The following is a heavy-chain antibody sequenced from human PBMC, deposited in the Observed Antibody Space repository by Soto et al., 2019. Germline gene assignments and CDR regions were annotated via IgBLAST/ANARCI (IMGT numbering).Heavy chain of an antibody. CDR1: GGSVNSGDYY. CDR2: IYYSGST. V-gene: IGHV4-61*08. CDR3: ARDRSIVRGVNPYGMDV. Sequence: QVQLQESGPGLVKPSETLSLTCTVSGGSVNSGDYYWSWIRQTPGKGLEWIGYIYYSGSTNYNPSLKSRVTISVDTSKTQFCRKLSSVTAADTAVYYCARDRSIVRGVNPYGMDVWGQGTTVTVSS. J-gene: IGHJ6*02. D-gene: IGHD3-10*01.